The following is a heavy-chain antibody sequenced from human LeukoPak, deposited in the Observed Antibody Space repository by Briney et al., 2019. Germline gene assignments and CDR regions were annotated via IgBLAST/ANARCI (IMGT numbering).Heavy chain of an antibody. J-gene: IGHJ4*02. Sequence: GGSLRLSCTVSGFTFSSYAMHWVRQAPGKGLEWVGVTSYDESNKYYADSVKGRFTVSRDNYKDTLYLQMNNLRPDDTAVYFCARDFQTIYYDGSAFYSPFDDWGQGTLVIVSS. V-gene: IGHV3-30*14. CDR2: TSYDESNK. CDR3: ARDFQTIYYDGSAFYSPFDD. CDR1: GFTFSSYA. D-gene: IGHD3-22*01.